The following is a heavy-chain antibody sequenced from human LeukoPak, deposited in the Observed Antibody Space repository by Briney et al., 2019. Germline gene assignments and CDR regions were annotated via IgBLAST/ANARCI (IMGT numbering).Heavy chain of an antibody. J-gene: IGHJ4*02. V-gene: IGHV1-2*02. CDR2: INPNSGGT. D-gene: IGHD1-7*01. CDR3: ARGGGPGNYPFDF. Sequence: ASVKVSCKASGYTFTAYYMHWVRQAPGQGLEWMGWINPNSGGTNYAQKFQDRVTMTRDTSTSTVYMELSSLKSDDTAVYYCARGGGPGNYPFDFWGQGTLVTVSS. CDR1: GYTFTAYY.